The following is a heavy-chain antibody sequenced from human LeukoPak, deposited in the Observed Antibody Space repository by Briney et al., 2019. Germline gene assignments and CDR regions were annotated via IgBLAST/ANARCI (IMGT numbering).Heavy chain of an antibody. V-gene: IGHV5-51*01. D-gene: IGHD3-10*01. CDR1: GYSFTSYW. J-gene: IGHJ3*02. CDR3: ARQREMGFGESAFDI. Sequence: PGESLKISCKGSGYSFTSYWIGWVRQMPGKGLEWMGIIYPGDSDTRYSPSFQGQVTISADKSISTAYLQWSSLKASDTAMYYCARQREMGFGESAFDIWGQGTMVTVSS. CDR2: IYPGDSDT.